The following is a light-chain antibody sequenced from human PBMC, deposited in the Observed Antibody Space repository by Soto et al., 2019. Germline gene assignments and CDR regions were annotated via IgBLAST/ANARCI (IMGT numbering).Light chain of an antibody. CDR3: GTCDSSLSAGV. J-gene: IGLJ2*01. Sequence: QSVLTQPPSVSAAPGQRVTISCSGYNSDIGENYVSWYQQLPGTTPKLLIYDNDKQPSGISERFSGSKSGTSATLGISGLQAGDEADYYCGTCDSSLSAGVFGGGTKLTVL. CDR2: DND. CDR1: NSDIGENY. V-gene: IGLV1-51*01.